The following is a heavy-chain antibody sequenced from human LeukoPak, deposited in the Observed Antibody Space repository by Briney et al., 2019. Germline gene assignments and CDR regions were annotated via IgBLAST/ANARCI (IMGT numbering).Heavy chain of an antibody. D-gene: IGHD3-10*01. CDR1: GYTLISHG. Sequence: ASVKVSCKASGYTLISHGISWVRQAPGQGLEWMGWISAYDGNPNYAQKFQGRVTMTTDTSTSTAYMELKSLRSDDTAVYYCARGTPSPLLWFGEPPSYYFDFWGQGTLVTVSS. J-gene: IGHJ4*02. CDR2: ISAYDGNP. V-gene: IGHV1-18*01. CDR3: ARGTPSPLLWFGEPPSYYFDF.